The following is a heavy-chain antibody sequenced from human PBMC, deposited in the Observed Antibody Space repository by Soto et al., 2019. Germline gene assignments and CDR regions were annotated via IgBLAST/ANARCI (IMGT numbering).Heavy chain of an antibody. V-gene: IGHV4-59*01. Sequence: ASETLSLTCTVSGGSISSYYWSWIRQPPGKGLEWIGYIYYSGSTNYNPSLKSRVTISVDTSKNQFSLKLSSVTAADTAVYYCARDFRGYCSGGSCNWFDPWGQGTLVTVS. CDR2: IYYSGST. CDR1: GGSISSYY. CDR3: ARDFRGYCSGGSCNWFDP. D-gene: IGHD2-15*01. J-gene: IGHJ5*02.